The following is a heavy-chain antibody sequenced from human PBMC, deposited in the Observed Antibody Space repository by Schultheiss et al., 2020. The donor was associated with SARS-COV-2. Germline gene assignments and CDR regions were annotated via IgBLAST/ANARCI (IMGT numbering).Heavy chain of an antibody. CDR3: AKGDGITIFGVVIMSGGYMDV. J-gene: IGHJ6*03. Sequence: GGSLRLSCAASGFTFSSYAMSWVRQAPGKGLEWVSYISSSGSTIYYADSVKGRFTISRDNSKNTLYLQMNSLRAEDTAVYYCAKGDGITIFGVVIMSGGYMDVWGKGTTVTVSS. CDR1: GFTFSSYA. CDR2: ISSSGSTI. D-gene: IGHD3-3*01. V-gene: IGHV3-23*01.